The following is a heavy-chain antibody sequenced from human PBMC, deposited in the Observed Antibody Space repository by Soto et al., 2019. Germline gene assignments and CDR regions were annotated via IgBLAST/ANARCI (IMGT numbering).Heavy chain of an antibody. J-gene: IGHJ4*02. CDR1: GFTVSSNY. D-gene: IGHD3-22*01. V-gene: IGHV3-53*02. Sequence: EVQLVETGGGLIQPGGSLRLSCAASGFTVSSNYMSWVRQAPGKGLELVSVIYSGGSTYYADSVKGRFTISRDNSKNTLYLHMNSPRAEDTAVYYCARGWNYYDSSGYLDYWGQGTLVTVSS. CDR2: IYSGGST. CDR3: ARGWNYYDSSGYLDY.